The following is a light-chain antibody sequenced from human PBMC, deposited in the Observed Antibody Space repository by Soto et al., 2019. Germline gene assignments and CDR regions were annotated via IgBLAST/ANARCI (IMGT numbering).Light chain of an antibody. CDR2: DVT. CDR3: SSYTSISIYV. Sequence: QSVLTQPASVSGSPGQSITISCTGTSSDVGGYNFVSWYQQHPDKAPKLMIYDVTNRPSGASNRFSGSKSGNTASLTISGLEAEDEAVYYRSSYTSISIYVFG. V-gene: IGLV2-14*01. CDR1: SSDVGGYNF. J-gene: IGLJ6*01.